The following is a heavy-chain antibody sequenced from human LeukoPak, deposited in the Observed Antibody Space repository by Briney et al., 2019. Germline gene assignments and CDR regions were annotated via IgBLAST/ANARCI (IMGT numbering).Heavy chain of an antibody. D-gene: IGHD2-21*01. J-gene: IGHJ6*02. Sequence: SETLSLTCAVYGGSFSGYYWNWIRQPPGKGLEWIGDINQSGSTNYNPSLKSRVIISVDTSKNQFSLKLSSVTAADTAVYYCARAVIEFSPFAGMDVWGQGTTVTVSS. CDR3: ARAVIEFSPFAGMDV. CDR1: GGSFSGYY. CDR2: INQSGST. V-gene: IGHV4-34*01.